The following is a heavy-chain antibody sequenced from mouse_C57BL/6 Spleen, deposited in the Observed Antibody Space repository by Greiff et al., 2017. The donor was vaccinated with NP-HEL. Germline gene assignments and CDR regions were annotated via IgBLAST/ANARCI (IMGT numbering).Heavy chain of an antibody. D-gene: IGHD2-1*01. CDR1: GYTFTSYW. CDR3: ARSGIYYGNYYWYFDV. V-gene: IGHV1-53*01. J-gene: IGHJ1*03. Sequence: QVQLQQPGTELVKPGASVKLSCKASGYTFTSYWMHWVKQRPGQGLEWIGNINPSNGGTNYNEKFKSKATLTVDKSSSTAYMQLSSLTSEDSAVYYCARSGIYYGNYYWYFDVWGTGPTVTVSS. CDR2: INPSNGGT.